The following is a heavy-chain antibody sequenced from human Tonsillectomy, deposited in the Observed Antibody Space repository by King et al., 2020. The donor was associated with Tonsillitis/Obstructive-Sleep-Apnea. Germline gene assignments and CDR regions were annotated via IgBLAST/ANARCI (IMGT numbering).Heavy chain of an antibody. V-gene: IGHV4-61*01. Sequence: VQLQESGPGLVKPSETLSLTCTVFGGSVSSGRDYWGWIRQPPGKGLEWIGYIYYSGSTNYNPSLKSRVTISVDTSKNQFSLKLSSVTAADTAVYYCAGVPGAGLRWFDPWGQGTRVTVSS. J-gene: IGHJ5*02. CDR2: IYYSGST. CDR1: GGSVSSGRDY. D-gene: IGHD3-10*01. CDR3: AGVPGAGLRWFDP.